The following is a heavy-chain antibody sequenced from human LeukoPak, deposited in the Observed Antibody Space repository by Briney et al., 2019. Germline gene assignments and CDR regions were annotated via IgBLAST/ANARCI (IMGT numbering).Heavy chain of an antibody. CDR2: FDPEDGET. CDR1: GYTLTELS. Sequence: GASVKVSCKVSGYTLTELSMHWVRQAPGKGLEWMGGFDPEDGETIYAQKFQGRVTMTEDTSTDTAYMELSSLRSEDTAVYYCSTAKYSSGWYGAFDIWGQGTMLTVSS. CDR3: STAKYSSGWYGAFDI. J-gene: IGHJ3*02. V-gene: IGHV1-24*01. D-gene: IGHD6-19*01.